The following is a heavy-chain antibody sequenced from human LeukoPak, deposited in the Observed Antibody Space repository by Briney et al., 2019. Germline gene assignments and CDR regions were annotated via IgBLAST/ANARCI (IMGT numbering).Heavy chain of an antibody. D-gene: IGHD6-13*01. Sequence: SETLSLTCAVSGGSISSSSYYWGWIRQPPGKGLEWIGNIYYSGSTYYNPSLKSRVTISVDRSKNQLSLYLSSVTAADTAVYFCARFGSSTWYKGAFDIWGQGTMVTVAS. CDR3: ARFGSSTWYKGAFDI. CDR1: GGSISSSSYY. V-gene: IGHV4-39*01. J-gene: IGHJ3*02. CDR2: IYYSGST.